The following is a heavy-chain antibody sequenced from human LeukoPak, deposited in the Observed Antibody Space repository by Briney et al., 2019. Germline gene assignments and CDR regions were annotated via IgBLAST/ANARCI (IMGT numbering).Heavy chain of an antibody. CDR3: ARDVHGDYGSGWFDP. Sequence: SVKVSCKTSGGTFNNSAISWVRQAPGQGLEWLGGIMPLFGTAGYAQKFQGRVTITKDESTGTVYLELTSLTSDDTAVYYCARDVHGDYGSGWFDPWGQGTPVSVSS. V-gene: IGHV1-69*05. J-gene: IGHJ5*02. CDR1: GGTFNNSA. CDR2: IMPLFGTA. D-gene: IGHD4-17*01.